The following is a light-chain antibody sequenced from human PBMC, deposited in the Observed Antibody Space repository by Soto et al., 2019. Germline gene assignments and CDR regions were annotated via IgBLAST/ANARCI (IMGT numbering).Light chain of an antibody. J-gene: IGKJ5*01. Sequence: EIVMTQSPATLSVSPGERATLSCRASQSVGTNLAWYQQKPGQAPRLLIYGASSRATGIPARFSGSGSGTECTLTISSLQSEDFAIYDCEQYNNWPPITFGQGTRLEMK. V-gene: IGKV3-15*01. CDR3: EQYNNWPPIT. CDR1: QSVGTN. CDR2: GAS.